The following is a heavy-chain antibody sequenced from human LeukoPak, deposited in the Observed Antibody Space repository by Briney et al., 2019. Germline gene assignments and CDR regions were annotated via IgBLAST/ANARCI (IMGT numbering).Heavy chain of an antibody. J-gene: IGHJ5*02. CDR1: GYTFTAYY. CDR3: ARDSRPDRPLEWLFSVWGGENAGWFDP. V-gene: IGHV7-4-1*02. Sequence: GASVKVSCKTSGYTFTAYYIHWVRQAPGQGLEWMGWINTNTGNPTYAQGFTGRFVFSLDTSVSTAYLQISSLKAEDTAVYYCARDSRPDRPLEWLFSVWGGENAGWFDPWGQGTLVTVSS. CDR2: INTNTGNP. D-gene: IGHD3-3*01.